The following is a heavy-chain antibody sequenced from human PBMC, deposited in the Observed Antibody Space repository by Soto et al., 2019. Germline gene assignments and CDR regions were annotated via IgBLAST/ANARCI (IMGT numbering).Heavy chain of an antibody. CDR2: ISSSSSYI. J-gene: IGHJ4*02. Sequence: EVQLVESGGGLVKPGGSLRLSCAASGFTFSSYSMNWVRQAPGKGLEWVSSISSSSSYIYYADSVKGRFTISRDNAKNSLYLQMNSLRAEDTAVHYCARDDDYGDYFDYWGQGTLVTVSS. CDR3: ARDDDYGDYFDY. V-gene: IGHV3-21*01. D-gene: IGHD4-17*01. CDR1: GFTFSSYS.